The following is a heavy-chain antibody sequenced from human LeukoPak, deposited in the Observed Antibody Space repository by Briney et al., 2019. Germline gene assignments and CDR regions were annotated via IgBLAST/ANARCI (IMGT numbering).Heavy chain of an antibody. V-gene: IGHV3-23*01. CDR2: ISGSGGST. CDR1: GFTFSSYA. D-gene: IGHD6-19*01. Sequence: PGGSLRLSCAASGFTFSSYAMSWVRQAPGKGLEWVSAISGSGGSTYYADSVKGRFTISRDNSKNTLYLQMNSLRAEDTAVYYCGRAVAATTSLFDYWGQGTLVTVSS. J-gene: IGHJ4*02. CDR3: GRAVAATTSLFDY.